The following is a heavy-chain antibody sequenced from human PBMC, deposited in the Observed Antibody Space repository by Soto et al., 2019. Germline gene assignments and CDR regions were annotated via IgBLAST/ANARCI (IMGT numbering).Heavy chain of an antibody. CDR1: GYTLTGYY. V-gene: IGHV1-46*01. CDR2: IDPDDGKT. D-gene: IGHD2-2*01. J-gene: IGHJ3*02. CDR3: ARYPDIVVVPAAQVDAFDI. Sequence: ASVKVSCKASGYTLTGYYMHWVRQAPGQGLEWMGVIDPDDGKTSYAQKFQGRVTMTEDTSTDTAYMELSSLRSDDTAVYYCARYPDIVVVPAAQVDAFDIWGQGTMVTVSS.